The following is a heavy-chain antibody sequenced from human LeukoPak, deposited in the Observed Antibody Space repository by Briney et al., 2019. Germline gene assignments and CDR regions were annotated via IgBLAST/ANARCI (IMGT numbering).Heavy chain of an antibody. CDR3: ARENYDSSGYYYGGYYYGMDV. J-gene: IGHJ6*02. Sequence: GGSLRLSCAASGFTVSSNYMSWVRQAPGKGLEWVSVIYSGGSTYYADSVKGRFTISRDNSKNTLYLQMNSLRAEDTAVYYCARENYDSSGYYYGGYYYGMDVWGQGTTVTVSS. D-gene: IGHD3-22*01. V-gene: IGHV3-66*01. CDR1: GFTVSSNY. CDR2: IYSGGST.